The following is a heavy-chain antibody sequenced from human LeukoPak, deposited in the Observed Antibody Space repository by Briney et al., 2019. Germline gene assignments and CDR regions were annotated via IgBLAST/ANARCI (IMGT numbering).Heavy chain of an antibody. CDR1: GYTFTGYY. Sequence: ASVKVSCKASGYTFTGYYMHWVRQAPGQGLEWMGWINPNRGGTNYAQKFQGRVTMTRDTSISTAYMELSRLRSDDTAVYYCARRGYSGYDVDFDYWGQGTLVTVSS. J-gene: IGHJ4*02. CDR2: INPNRGGT. D-gene: IGHD5-12*01. CDR3: ARRGYSGYDVDFDY. V-gene: IGHV1-2*02.